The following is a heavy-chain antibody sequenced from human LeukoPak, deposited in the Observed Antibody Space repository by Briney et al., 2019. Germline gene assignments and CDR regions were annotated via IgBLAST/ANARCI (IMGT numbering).Heavy chain of an antibody. CDR1: GFTFSSYW. D-gene: IGHD3-22*01. CDR3: ARDYYDSSGIWAQSDSIDY. J-gene: IGHJ4*02. CDR2: IKQDGSEK. Sequence: GGSLRLSCAASGFTFSSYWMSWVRQAPGKGLEWVANIKQDGSEKYYVDSVKGRFTISRDNAKNSLYLQMNSLRAEDTAVYYCARDYYDSSGIWAQSDSIDYWGQGTLVTVSS. V-gene: IGHV3-7*01.